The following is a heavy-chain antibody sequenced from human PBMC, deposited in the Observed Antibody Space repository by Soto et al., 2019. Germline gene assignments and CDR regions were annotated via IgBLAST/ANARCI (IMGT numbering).Heavy chain of an antibody. Sequence: NPSETLSLTCTVSGGSISSDSFYWAWIRQPPGKGLEWIGIIYYSGDTYYNPSLAGRLTMSVDTSNQFSLTLRSVTAADTALYYCARNQPQRYYSGGTCRPAYGMDVWGQGTTVTVSS. CDR1: GGSISSDSFY. J-gene: IGHJ6*02. CDR3: ARNQPQRYYSGGTCRPAYGMDV. CDR2: IYYSGDT. D-gene: IGHD2-15*01. V-gene: IGHV4-39*01.